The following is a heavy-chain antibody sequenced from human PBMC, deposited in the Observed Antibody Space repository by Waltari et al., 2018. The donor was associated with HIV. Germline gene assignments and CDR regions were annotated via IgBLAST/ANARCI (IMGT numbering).Heavy chain of an antibody. V-gene: IGHV3-30-3*01. Sequence: QVQLVESGGGVVQPGRSLRLSCAASGFTFSKSAMHWVRQAPGKGLEWVAVISKDGSNKFYADSVKGRFTISRDNSENTMYLQMNSLRAEDTAVYYCARDTDCGGDCYLYYFDYWGQGTLVTVSS. CDR2: ISKDGSNK. CDR1: GFTFSKSA. D-gene: IGHD2-21*02. CDR3: ARDTDCGGDCYLYYFDY. J-gene: IGHJ4*02.